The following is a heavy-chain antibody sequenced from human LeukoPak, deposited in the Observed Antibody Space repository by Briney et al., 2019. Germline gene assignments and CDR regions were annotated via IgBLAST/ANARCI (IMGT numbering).Heavy chain of an antibody. CDR1: GFTFSDYY. CDR3: ARSGTAVAGTRYFDP. Sequence: PGGSLRLSCAASGFTFSDYYMSWIRQAPGKGLEWGSYISGGAGTIYYADSVKGRFTISRDNAKNSLYLQIHSLRAEDTAVYYCARSGTAVAGTRYFDPWGQGTLVTVSS. D-gene: IGHD6-13*01. V-gene: IGHV3-11*04. CDR2: ISGGAGTI. J-gene: IGHJ5*02.